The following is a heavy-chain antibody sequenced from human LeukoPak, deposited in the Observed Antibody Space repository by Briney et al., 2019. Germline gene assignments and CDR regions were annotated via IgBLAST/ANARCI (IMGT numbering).Heavy chain of an antibody. CDR1: GHSISSGYY. Sequence: SETLSLTCTVSGHSISSGYYWGWIRQPPGKGLEWIGSIYHSGSTYYNPSLKSRVTISVDTSKNQFSLKLSSVTAADTAVYYCARVPNYSNYPYYYYYYMDVWGKGTTVTVSS. D-gene: IGHD4-11*01. V-gene: IGHV4-38-2*02. CDR3: ARVPNYSNYPYYYYYYMDV. J-gene: IGHJ6*03. CDR2: IYHSGST.